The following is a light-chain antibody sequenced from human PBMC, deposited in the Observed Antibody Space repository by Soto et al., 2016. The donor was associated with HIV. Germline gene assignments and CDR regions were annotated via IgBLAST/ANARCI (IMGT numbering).Light chain of an antibody. J-gene: IGLJ2*01. CDR3: QVWGSSSGHSVI. CDR1: NIGSKS. V-gene: IGLV3-21*03. CDR2: DDS. Sequence: SYVLTQPPSVSVAPGKTASITCGGNNIGSKSVHWYQQKSGQAPVLVVHDDSDRPSGIPERFSGSNSGNTATLTISRVEVGDEADYYCQVWGSSSGHSVIFGGGTKLTVL.